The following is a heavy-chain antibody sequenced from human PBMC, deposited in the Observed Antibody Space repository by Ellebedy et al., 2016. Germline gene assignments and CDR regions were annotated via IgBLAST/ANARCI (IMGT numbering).Heavy chain of an antibody. CDR2: IAPGENIQ. CDR1: GLTLSTRV. Sequence: GGSLRLSXTGSGLTLSTRVMHWVRQAPGKGLEWVAVIAPGENIQNYVDSVKGRFTISRDNSKNTLYLQMNSLRAEDTAVYYCARDSSNGWYPSRYGMDVWGQGTTVTVSS. J-gene: IGHJ6*02. D-gene: IGHD6-19*01. CDR3: ARDSSNGWYPSRYGMDV. V-gene: IGHV3-30*03.